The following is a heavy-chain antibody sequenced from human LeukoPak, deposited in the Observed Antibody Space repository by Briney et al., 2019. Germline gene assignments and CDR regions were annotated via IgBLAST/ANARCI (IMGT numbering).Heavy chain of an antibody. CDR3: TRSPGPTPYYFDY. V-gene: IGHV4-59*01. Sequence: PSETLSLTCTVSGGSISSNYWSWIRQPPGKGLEWIGNVDYRGSTNYNPSLKSRVTISLDSSKIQISLKLSSVTAADTAVYYCTRSPGPTPYYFDYWGQGTLVSVSP. D-gene: IGHD4-23*01. CDR1: GGSISSNY. J-gene: IGHJ4*02. CDR2: VDYRGST.